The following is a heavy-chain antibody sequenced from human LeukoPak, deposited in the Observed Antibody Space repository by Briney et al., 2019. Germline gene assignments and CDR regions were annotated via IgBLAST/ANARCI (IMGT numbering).Heavy chain of an antibody. D-gene: IGHD2-21*02. J-gene: IGHJ4*02. CDR1: GFTFSSYS. Sequence: GGALRLSCAASGFTFSSYSMNWGRQAPGKGLEWVSSISSSSSYIYYADSVKGRFTISRDNAKNSLYLQMNSLRAEDTAVYYCAMVMAYCGGDCYSPFDYWGQGTLVTVSS. V-gene: IGHV3-21*01. CDR2: ISSSSSYI. CDR3: AMVMAYCGGDCYSPFDY.